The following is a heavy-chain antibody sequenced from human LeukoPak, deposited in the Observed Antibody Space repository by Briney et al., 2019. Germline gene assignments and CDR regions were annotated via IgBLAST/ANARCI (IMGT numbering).Heavy chain of an antibody. V-gene: IGHV1-18*01. J-gene: IGHJ3*02. D-gene: IGHD6-19*01. CDR3: ARDVQQWLDDAFDI. Sequence: ASVKVSCKASGYTFTSYGISWARQAPGQGLEWMGWISAYNGNTNYAQKLQGRVTMTTDTSTSTAYMELRSLRTDDTAVYYCARDVQQWLDDAFDIWGQGTMVTVSS. CDR2: ISAYNGNT. CDR1: GYTFTSYG.